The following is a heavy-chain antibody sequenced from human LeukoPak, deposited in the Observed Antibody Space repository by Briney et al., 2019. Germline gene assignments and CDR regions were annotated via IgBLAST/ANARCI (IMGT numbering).Heavy chain of an antibody. CDR3: ARDFGYGDYLGAFDI. Sequence: PSETLSLTCAVYGGSFSGHYWTWIRQPPGKGLEWIGEINHSGSTNYNPSLKSRVTISVDTSKNQFSLKLSSVTAADTAVYYCARDFGYGDYLGAFDIWGQGTMVTVSS. D-gene: IGHD4-17*01. CDR1: GGSFSGHY. V-gene: IGHV4-34*01. J-gene: IGHJ3*02. CDR2: INHSGST.